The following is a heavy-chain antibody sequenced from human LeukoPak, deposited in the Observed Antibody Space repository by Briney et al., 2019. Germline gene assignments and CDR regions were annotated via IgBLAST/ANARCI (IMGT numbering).Heavy chain of an antibody. CDR1: GYTFTSYG. Sequence: ASVKVSCKASGYTFTSYGISWVRQAPGQGLEWMGWISAYNGNTNYAQKLQGRVTMTTDTSTSTAYMELRSLRSDDTAVYYCARDPGYSGCDWWSPFDYWGQGTLVTVSS. CDR2: ISAYNGNT. J-gene: IGHJ4*02. CDR3: ARDPGYSGCDWWSPFDY. V-gene: IGHV1-18*01. D-gene: IGHD5-12*01.